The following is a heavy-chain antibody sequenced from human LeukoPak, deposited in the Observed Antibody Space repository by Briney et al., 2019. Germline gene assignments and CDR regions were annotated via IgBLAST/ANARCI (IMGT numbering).Heavy chain of an antibody. V-gene: IGHV3-23*01. D-gene: IGHD6-19*01. Sequence: GGSLRLSCAASGFTFSNYAMDWVRQAPGKGLEWVSGISGSGGNTYYADSVKGRFTISRDYSNNMLYLQMSSLRADDTAVCYCAKEYSSGWYGPLDYWGQGALVTVSS. J-gene: IGHJ4*02. CDR2: ISGSGGNT. CDR3: AKEYSSGWYGPLDY. CDR1: GFTFSNYA.